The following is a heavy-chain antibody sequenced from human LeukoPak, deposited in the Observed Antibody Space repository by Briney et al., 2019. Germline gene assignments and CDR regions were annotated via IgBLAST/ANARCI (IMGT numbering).Heavy chain of an antibody. CDR2: IYHRRST. J-gene: IGHJ4*02. CDR1: IGSIRSGGYS. V-gene: IGHV4-30-2*01. D-gene: IGHD4-17*01. Sequence: SEPVSLTCAVWIGSIRSGGYSWSWIRQPPGKGREWIGYIYHRRSTYYNPSLKRRVSISVDRSKNQFSLKLSSVTAAHTAVYYCARVSYGDYKYEYYFDYWGQGTQGTGSS. CDR3: ARVSYGDYKYEYYFDY.